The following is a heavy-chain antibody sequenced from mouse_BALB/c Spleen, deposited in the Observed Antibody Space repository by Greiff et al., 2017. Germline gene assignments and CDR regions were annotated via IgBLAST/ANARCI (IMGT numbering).Heavy chain of an antibody. Sequence: VQLKESGPGLVKPSQSLSLTCTVTGYSITSDYAWNWIRQFPGNKLEWMGYISYSGSTSYNPSLKSRISITRDTSKNQFFLQLNSVTTEDTATYYCAVSTMITTEAMDYWGQGTSVTVSS. CDR2: ISYSGST. D-gene: IGHD2-4*01. J-gene: IGHJ4*01. V-gene: IGHV3-2*02. CDR1: GYSITSDYA. CDR3: AVSTMITTEAMDY.